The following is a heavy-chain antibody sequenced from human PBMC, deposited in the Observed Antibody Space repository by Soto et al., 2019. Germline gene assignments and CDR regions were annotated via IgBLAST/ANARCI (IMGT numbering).Heavy chain of an antibody. CDR2: IIPMFETT. CDR1: GGAFGSYA. J-gene: IGHJ4*02. D-gene: IGHD5-12*01. V-gene: IGHV1-69*01. Sequence: QVQLVQSGAEVKKPGSSVKVSCKASGGAFGSYAINWVRQAPGQGLEWMGGIIPMFETTNYAQRFQGRVTFTADESTSTVYLELTRLRSEDTGMYYCTRHRGYSSGYWGQDFWGQGTLVTVSS. CDR3: TRHRGYSSGYWGQDF.